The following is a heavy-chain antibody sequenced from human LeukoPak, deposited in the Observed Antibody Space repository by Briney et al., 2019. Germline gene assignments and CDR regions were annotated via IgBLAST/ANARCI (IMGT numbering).Heavy chain of an antibody. CDR2: MNPNSGNT. D-gene: IGHD1-1*01. J-gene: IGHJ4*02. V-gene: IGHV1-8*01. CDR3: ASAALVNTNWYYFDY. Sequence: GASVKVSCKASGYTFISYDINWVRQATGQGLEWMGWMNPNSGNTGYAQKFQGRVTITRNTSISTAYMELRSLRSEHTAVYYCASAALVNTNWYYFDYWGQGTLVNVSS. CDR1: GYTFISYD.